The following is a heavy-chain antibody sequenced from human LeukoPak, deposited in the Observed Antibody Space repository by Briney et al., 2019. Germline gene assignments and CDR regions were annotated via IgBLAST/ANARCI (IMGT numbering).Heavy chain of an antibody. CDR1: GYSISSGYY. CDR2: IYHSGST. V-gene: IGHV4-38-2*02. CDR3: ARLPSGHSNWFDP. Sequence: SETLSLTCTVSGYSISSGYYWGWIRQPPGKGLEWIGSIYHSGSTYYNPSLKSRVTISVDTSKNQFSLKLSSVTAADTAVYYCARLPSGHSNWFDPWGQGTLVTVSS. D-gene: IGHD4-23*01. J-gene: IGHJ5*02.